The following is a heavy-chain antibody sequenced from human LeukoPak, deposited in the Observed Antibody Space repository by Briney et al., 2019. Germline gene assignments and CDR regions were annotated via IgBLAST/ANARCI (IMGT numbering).Heavy chain of an antibody. CDR2: IHSDGSST. CDR3: ARSGWPYYFDY. Sequence: GGSLRLSCAASGFTFSSYWMHWVRQAPGKGLVWVSRIHSDGSSTSYADSVRGRFTISRDDAKSTLYLQMSSLRAEDTAVYYCARSGWPYYFDYWGQGTLVTVSS. CDR1: GFTFSSYW. J-gene: IGHJ4*02. D-gene: IGHD3-22*01. V-gene: IGHV3-74*01.